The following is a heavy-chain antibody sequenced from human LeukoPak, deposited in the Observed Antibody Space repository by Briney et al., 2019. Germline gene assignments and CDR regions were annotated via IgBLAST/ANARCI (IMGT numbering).Heavy chain of an antibody. Sequence: HGGSLRLSCAASGFPFSTYAMNWVRQAPGKGLEWVSVITGSGGFTQYADSVKGRFTISRDNSKNTVYLQMNSLRVEDTALYYCVRSLDYWGQGTLVTVSS. CDR1: GFPFSTYA. CDR2: ITGSGGFT. V-gene: IGHV3-23*01. J-gene: IGHJ4*02. CDR3: VRSLDY.